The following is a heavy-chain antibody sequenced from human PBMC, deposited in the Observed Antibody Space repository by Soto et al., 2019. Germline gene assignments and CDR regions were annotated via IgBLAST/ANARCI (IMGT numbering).Heavy chain of an antibody. Sequence: TLSLTCAISGDSVSSNSAAWNWIRQSPSRGLEWLGRTYYRSKWYNDYAVSVKSRITINPDTSKNQFSLQLNSVTPEDTAVYYCARDRIAAAGSTRGYYGMDVWGQGTTVTVSS. V-gene: IGHV6-1*01. CDR3: ARDRIAAAGSTRGYYGMDV. D-gene: IGHD6-13*01. CDR2: TYYRSKWYN. CDR1: GDSVSSNSAA. J-gene: IGHJ6*02.